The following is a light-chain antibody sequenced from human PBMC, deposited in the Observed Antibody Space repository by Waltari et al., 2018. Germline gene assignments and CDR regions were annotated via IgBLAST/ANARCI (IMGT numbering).Light chain of an antibody. CDR2: KFS. CDR1: QSLPYSDGNTY. Sequence: DVVMTQSPLSLPVTLGQRASISCRSSQSLPYSDGNTYLNWFHQRPGQSPRRLIYKFSNRDSGVPDRFSGSGSGTDFTLTISRVEAEDVGTYFCMGITHWPPSLTFGGGTKVEIK. J-gene: IGKJ4*01. CDR3: MGITHWPPSLT. V-gene: IGKV2-30*01.